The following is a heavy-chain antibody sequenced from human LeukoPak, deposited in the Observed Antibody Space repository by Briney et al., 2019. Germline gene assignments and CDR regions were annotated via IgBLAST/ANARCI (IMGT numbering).Heavy chain of an antibody. Sequence: TSETLSLTCTVSGGSISSYYWSWIRQPAGKGLEWIGRIYTSGSTNYNPSLKSRVTMSVDTSKNQFSLKLSSVTAADTAVYYCARERVYSSSLRSLYYFDYWGQGTLVTVSS. J-gene: IGHJ4*02. D-gene: IGHD6-13*01. V-gene: IGHV4-4*07. CDR3: ARERVYSSSLRSLYYFDY. CDR2: IYTSGST. CDR1: GGSISSYY.